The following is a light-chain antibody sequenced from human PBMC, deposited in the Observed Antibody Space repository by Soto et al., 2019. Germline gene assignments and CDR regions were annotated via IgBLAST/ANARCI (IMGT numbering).Light chain of an antibody. CDR1: SSNIGAGYD. Sequence: QSVLTAPRTVCGAPGERVTISCTGSSSNIGAGYDVHWYQQLPGTAPKLLIYGNSNRPSGVPDRFSGSKSGTSASLAITGLQAEDEADYFCQSYDSSVSGHVFGTGPKVTVL. V-gene: IGLV1-40*01. J-gene: IGLJ1*01. CDR2: GNS. CDR3: QSYDSSVSGHV.